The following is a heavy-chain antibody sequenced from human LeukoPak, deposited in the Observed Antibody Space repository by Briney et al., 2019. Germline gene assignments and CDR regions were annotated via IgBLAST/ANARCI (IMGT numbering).Heavy chain of an antibody. CDR3: ARDNWNTY. CDR1: GFTVSSNY. Sequence: GGSLRLSCAVSGFTVSSNYMSWVRQAPGKGLVWVSRINGDGSTTDYADSVKGRFTISRDNAKNTLYLQMNSLRVEDTAVYYCARDNWNTYWGQGTLVTVSS. D-gene: IGHD1-1*01. J-gene: IGHJ4*02. CDR2: INGDGSTT. V-gene: IGHV3-74*01.